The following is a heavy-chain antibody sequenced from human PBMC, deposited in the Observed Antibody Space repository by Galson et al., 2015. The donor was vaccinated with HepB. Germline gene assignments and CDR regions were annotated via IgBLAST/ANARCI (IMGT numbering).Heavy chain of an antibody. D-gene: IGHD2-15*01. CDR2: IKQDGSEK. Sequence: SLRLSCAASGFTFSSYWMSWDRQAPGKGLEWVANIKQDGSEKYYVDSVKGRFTISRDNAKNSLYLQMNSLRAEDTAVYYCASSRDLGLVVDYFDYWGQGTLVTVSS. V-gene: IGHV3-7*01. CDR1: GFTFSSYW. J-gene: IGHJ4*02. CDR3: ASSRDLGLVVDYFDY.